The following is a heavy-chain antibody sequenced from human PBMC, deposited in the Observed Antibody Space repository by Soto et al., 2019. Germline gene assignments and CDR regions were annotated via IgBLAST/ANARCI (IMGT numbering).Heavy chain of an antibody. D-gene: IGHD4-17*01. J-gene: IGHJ5*02. Sequence: SGFPFTSYYMHWVRQAPGQGLEWMGIINPSGGSTSYAQKFQGRVTMTRDTSTSTVYMELSSLRSEDTAVYYCARGYQDPDYGDSNWFDPWGQGTLVTISS. CDR3: ARGYQDPDYGDSNWFDP. CDR2: INPSGGST. V-gene: IGHV1-46*01. CDR1: GFPFTSYY.